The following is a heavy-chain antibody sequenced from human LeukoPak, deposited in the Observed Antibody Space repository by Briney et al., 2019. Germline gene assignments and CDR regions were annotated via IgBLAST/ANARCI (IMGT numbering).Heavy chain of an antibody. D-gene: IGHD6-13*01. J-gene: IGHJ2*01. CDR1: GGTFSSYA. Sequence: SVKVSCKASGGTFSSYAISWVRQAPGQGLEWMGGIIPIFGTANYAQKFQGRVTMTRNTSISTAYMELSSLRSEDTAVYYCARSPYSSSWYVSDVVWYFDLWGRGTLVTVSS. CDR2: IIPIFGTA. CDR3: ARSPYSSSWYVSDVVWYFDL. V-gene: IGHV1-69*05.